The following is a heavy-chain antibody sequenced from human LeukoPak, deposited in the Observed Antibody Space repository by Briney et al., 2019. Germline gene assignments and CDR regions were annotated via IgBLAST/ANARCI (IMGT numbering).Heavy chain of an antibody. CDR3: ASDTIGHDTFDF. V-gene: IGHV3-21*06. Sequence: GGSLRLSCAVSGFTFSSYTMNWVRQAPGKGLEWVSSITSGSDYIFYRDSVKGRFTVSRDNAKSLLYLQMNSLRAEDTAVYHCASDTIGHDTFDFWGQGTMVTVSS. J-gene: IGHJ3*01. D-gene: IGHD3-10*01. CDR2: ITSGSDYI. CDR1: GFTFSSYT.